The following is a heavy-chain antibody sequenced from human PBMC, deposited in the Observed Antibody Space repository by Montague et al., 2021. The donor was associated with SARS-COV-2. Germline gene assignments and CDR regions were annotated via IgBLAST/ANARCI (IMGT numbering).Heavy chain of an antibody. D-gene: IGHD5-12*01. Sequence: SETLSLTCTVSGASVRTYYWSWIRQSAGKKLEWMGPLYTSGSTYYNPSFKSRVTMSLDTSKNLFSLNLSSMTAADTAVYYCARDGADYSFAYYHEMDVWGQGIAVTVSS. V-gene: IGHV4-4*07. J-gene: IGHJ6*02. CDR2: LYTSGST. CDR3: ARDGADYSFAYYHEMDV. CDR1: GASVRTYY.